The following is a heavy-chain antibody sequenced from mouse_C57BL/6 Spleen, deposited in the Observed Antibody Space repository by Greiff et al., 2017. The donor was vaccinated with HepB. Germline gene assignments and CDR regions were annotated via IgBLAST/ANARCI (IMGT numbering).Heavy chain of an antibody. CDR1: GYSITSGYY. V-gene: IGHV3-6*01. CDR3: ARRDYGYDDGVDF. CDR2: ISYDGSN. J-gene: IGHJ2*01. D-gene: IGHD2-2*01. Sequence: EVQLQESGPGLVKPSQSLSLTCSVTGYSITSGYYWNWIRQFPGNKLEWMGYISYDGSNNYNPSLKNRISITRDTSKNQFFLKLNSVTTEDTATYYCARRDYGYDDGVDFWGQGTTLTVSS.